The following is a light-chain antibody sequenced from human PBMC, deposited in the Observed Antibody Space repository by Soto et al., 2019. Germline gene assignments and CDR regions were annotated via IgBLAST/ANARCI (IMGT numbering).Light chain of an antibody. V-gene: IGLV1-40*01. J-gene: IGLJ1*01. Sequence: QSVLTQPPSVSGAPGQRVSISCTGSTSNIGAPYDVHWYQHLPGTAPKLLIYGDNNRPSGVPDPFSGSTSGTSASLATTRLQAEDEADYYCQSYDISLHNYVFGTGTKVTVL. CDR2: GDN. CDR3: QSYDISLHNYV. CDR1: TSNIGAPYD.